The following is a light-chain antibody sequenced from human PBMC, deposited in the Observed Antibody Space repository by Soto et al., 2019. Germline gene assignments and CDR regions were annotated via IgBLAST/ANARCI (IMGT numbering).Light chain of an antibody. CDR3: QQRSNWPPT. CDR2: GAS. CDR1: QYLSTN. J-gene: IGKJ1*01. V-gene: IGKV3D-15*01. Sequence: EIVMTQSPATLSVSPGERATLSCRASQYLSTNLAWYQQKPGQAPRLLMSGASTRAAGIPDRFSGDGSGTDFTLTITSLEPEDFAVYYCQQRSNWPPTFGQGTKVDIK.